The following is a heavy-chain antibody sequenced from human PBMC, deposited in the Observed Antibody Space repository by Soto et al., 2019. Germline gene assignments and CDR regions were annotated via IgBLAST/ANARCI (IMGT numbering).Heavy chain of an antibody. CDR3: ASHYYDSSGYSLFDY. V-gene: IGHV4-39*01. CDR2: IYYSGST. J-gene: IGHJ4*02. Sequence: SETLSLTCTVSGGSISSSSYYWGWIRQPPGKGLEWIGSIYYSGSTYYNPSLKSRVTISVDTSKNQFSLKLSFVTAADTAVYYCASHYYDSSGYSLFDYWGQGTLVTVSS. CDR1: GGSISSSSYY. D-gene: IGHD3-22*01.